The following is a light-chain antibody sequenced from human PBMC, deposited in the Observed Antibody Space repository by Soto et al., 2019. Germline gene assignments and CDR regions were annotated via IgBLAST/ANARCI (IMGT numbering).Light chain of an antibody. CDR1: RGISSY. J-gene: IGKJ5*01. CDR2: SAS. CDR3: QQLNSYPQT. Sequence: IQLTQSPSSLSASVVDRVTITCQASRGISSYLAWYQQKPGKPPKLLVYSASTLQSGVPSRFSGSGSGPDFTLTISSLQPEDSATYFCQQLNSYPQTFGQGTRLENK. V-gene: IGKV1-9*01.